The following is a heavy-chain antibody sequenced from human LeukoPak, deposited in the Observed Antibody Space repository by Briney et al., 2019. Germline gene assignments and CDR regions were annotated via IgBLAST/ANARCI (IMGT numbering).Heavy chain of an antibody. CDR1: GYTFTNYH. Sequence: ASVKVSCKASGYTFTNYHMHWVRQAPGQGLEWMGIINPSDGTISYAQKFQGRITMTRDTSTTTVYMELYSLRSDDTAVYFCARAIDYGGPNPAFDYRGQGTLVTVSS. CDR2: INPSDGTI. J-gene: IGHJ4*02. V-gene: IGHV1-46*01. CDR3: ARAIDYGGPNPAFDY. D-gene: IGHD4-23*01.